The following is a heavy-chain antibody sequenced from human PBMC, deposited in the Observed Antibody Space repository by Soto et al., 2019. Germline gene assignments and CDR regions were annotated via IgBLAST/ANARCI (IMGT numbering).Heavy chain of an antibody. J-gene: IGHJ4*02. CDR1: GGSFSGYY. D-gene: IGHD6-13*01. CDR3: ARDGAGGSSSWNFDY. Sequence: QVQLQQWGAGLLKPSETLSLTCAVYGGSFSGYYWSWIRQPPGKGLEWIGEINHSGSTNYNPSLKSRVTKAVDTSKNQFSQKLSSVTAADTAVYYCARDGAGGSSSWNFDYWGQGTLVTVSS. CDR2: INHSGST. V-gene: IGHV4-34*01.